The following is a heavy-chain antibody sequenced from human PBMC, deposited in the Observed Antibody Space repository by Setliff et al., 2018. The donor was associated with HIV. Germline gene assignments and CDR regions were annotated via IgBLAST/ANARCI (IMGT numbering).Heavy chain of an antibody. CDR2: MNPNSGNT. J-gene: IGHJ3*02. CDR3: ARQYYYDSSGYYCSDAFDI. Sequence: ASVKVSCKASGYTFTSYDINWVRQATGQGLEWMGWMNPNSGNTGYAQKFQGRVTMTRNTSISTAYMELSSLRSEDTAVYYCARQYYYDSSGYYCSDAFDIWGQGTMVTVSS. D-gene: IGHD3-22*01. CDR1: GYTFTSYD. V-gene: IGHV1-8*01.